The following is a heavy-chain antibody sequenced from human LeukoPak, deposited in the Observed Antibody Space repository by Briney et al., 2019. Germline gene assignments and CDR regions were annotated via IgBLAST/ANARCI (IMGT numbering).Heavy chain of an antibody. CDR1: GGTFSSYA. J-gene: IGHJ3*02. CDR3: ARVHCSSTSCYLPDAFDI. CDR2: IIPIFVTT. D-gene: IGHD2-2*01. Sequence: SVKVSCKASGGTFSSYAISWVRQAPGQRLEWMGGIIPIFVTTNYAQKFQGRVTITTDESTSTAYMELSSLRSEATAVYYCARVHCSSTSCYLPDAFDIWGQGTMVTVSS. V-gene: IGHV1-69*05.